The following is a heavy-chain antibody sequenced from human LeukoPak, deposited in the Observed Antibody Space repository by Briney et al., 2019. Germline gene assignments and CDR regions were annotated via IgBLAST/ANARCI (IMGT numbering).Heavy chain of an antibody. Sequence: GRSLRLSCAAPGFTFSNAWMSWVRQAPGKGLEWVGRIKSKSDGGTTDYAAPVKGRFIISRDDSKNTLFLQMNSLETEDTAVYYCTSTVRYYMDVGGKGTTVTVS. CDR3: TSTVRYYMDV. CDR2: IKSKSDGGTT. V-gene: IGHV3-15*01. D-gene: IGHD4-11*01. J-gene: IGHJ6*03. CDR1: GFTFSNAW.